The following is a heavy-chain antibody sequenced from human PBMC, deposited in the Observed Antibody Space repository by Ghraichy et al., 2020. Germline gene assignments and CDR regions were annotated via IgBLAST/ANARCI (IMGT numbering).Heavy chain of an antibody. D-gene: IGHD2-21*01. V-gene: IGHV1-18*04. CDR2: INGYNGNT. Sequence: ASVKVSCTASGYTFSNYGINWMRQAPGHGPEWMGWINGYNGNTKTARKFQDRVTMTTDTSTSTAYMDLRSLRFDDTAMYYCERQSRRVGIAIRPSASDIWGQGTMITVSA. J-gene: IGHJ3*02. CDR3: ERQSRRVGIAIRPSASDI. CDR1: GYTFSNYG.